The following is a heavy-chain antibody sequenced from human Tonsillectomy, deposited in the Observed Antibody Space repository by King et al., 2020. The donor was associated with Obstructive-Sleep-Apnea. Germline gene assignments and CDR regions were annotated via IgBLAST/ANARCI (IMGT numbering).Heavy chain of an antibody. CDR3: ARGLSCGGDCYSLDY. V-gene: IGHV3-48*01. Sequence: VQLVESGGGLVQPGGSLRLSCAASGFTFSSYSMNWVRQAPGKGLEWVSYISSSSSTIYYADSVKGRFTISRDNAKNSLYLQMNSLRAEDTAVYYCARGLSCGGDCYSLDYWGQGTLVTVSS. CDR2: ISSSSSTI. J-gene: IGHJ4*02. D-gene: IGHD2-21*02. CDR1: GFTFSSYS.